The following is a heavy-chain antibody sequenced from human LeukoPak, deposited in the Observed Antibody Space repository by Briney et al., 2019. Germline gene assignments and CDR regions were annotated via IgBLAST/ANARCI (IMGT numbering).Heavy chain of an antibody. D-gene: IGHD7-27*01. CDR2: IKRDGSEK. V-gene: IGHV3-7*04. CDR3: ARAWGDFDY. CDR1: GFTFSDYY. J-gene: IGHJ4*02. Sequence: GGSLRLSCAASGFTFSDYYMAWIRQAPGKGLEWVASIKRDGSEKYYLDSVRGRFTISRDDTKSSLYLEMKSLRVEDTAVYYCARAWGDFDYWGQGTLVSVSS.